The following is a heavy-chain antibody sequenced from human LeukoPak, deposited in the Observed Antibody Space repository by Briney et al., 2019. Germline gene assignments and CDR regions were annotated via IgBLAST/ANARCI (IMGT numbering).Heavy chain of an antibody. CDR3: ARGQWLDNS. D-gene: IGHD6-19*01. V-gene: IGHV4-38-2*02. CDR2: IYHSGST. CDR1: GYSISSGYY. Sequence: PSETLSLTCTVSGYSISSGYYWGWIRQPPGKGLEWIGSIYHSGSTYYNPSLKSRVTISVDTSKNQFSLELRSVTAADTAMYYCARGQWLDNSWGQGTLVTVSS. J-gene: IGHJ4*02.